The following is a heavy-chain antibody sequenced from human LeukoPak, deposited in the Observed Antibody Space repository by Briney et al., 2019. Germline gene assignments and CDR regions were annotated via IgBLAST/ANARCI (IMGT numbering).Heavy chain of an antibody. CDR1: GFTFSNYW. Sequence: GGSLRLSCAASGFTFSNYWMSWVRQAPGKGLEWVANTKEDGSEKYYVDSVKGRFTISRDNAKNSLSLQVNSLSAEDTAVYYCARSRSGYYEDYWGQGTLVTVSS. CDR3: ARSRSGYYEDY. J-gene: IGHJ4*02. CDR2: TKEDGSEK. V-gene: IGHV3-7*01. D-gene: IGHD3-22*01.